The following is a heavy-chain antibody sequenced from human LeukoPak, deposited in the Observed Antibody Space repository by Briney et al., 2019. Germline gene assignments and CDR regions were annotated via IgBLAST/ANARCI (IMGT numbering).Heavy chain of an antibody. D-gene: IGHD3-22*01. V-gene: IGHV3-43*01. CDR1: GFTLDDYT. CDR3: ARDLVGRHSSGYYSPEAFDI. Sequence: GGSLRLSCAASGFTLDDYTMHWVRQAPGKGLEWFSLMTWDGVSTYYADSVKGRFTISKDISKNSLYLQMNSLSTEDSALYHCARDLVGRHSSGYYSPEAFDIWGQGTMVTVSS. CDR2: MTWDGVST. J-gene: IGHJ3*02.